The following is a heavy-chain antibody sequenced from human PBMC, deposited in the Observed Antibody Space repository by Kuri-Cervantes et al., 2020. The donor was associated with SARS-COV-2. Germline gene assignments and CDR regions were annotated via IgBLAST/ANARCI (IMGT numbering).Heavy chain of an antibody. CDR2: VSYDGSDN. CDR3: ARDMGAIVLVRRDWFDP. Sequence: GGSLRLSCATSGFTFSGYAMHWVRQASGKGPEWVAVVSYDGSDNAYADSVKGRFTISRDNSKNTLYLQMNSLRVEDTAVYYCARDMGAIVLVRRDWFDPWGPGTLVTVSS. D-gene: IGHD2-8*01. CDR1: GFTFSGYA. V-gene: IGHV3-30*04. J-gene: IGHJ5*02.